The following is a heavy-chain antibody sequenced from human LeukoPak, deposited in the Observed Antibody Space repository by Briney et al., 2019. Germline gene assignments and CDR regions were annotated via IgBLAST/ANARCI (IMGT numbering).Heavy chain of an antibody. CDR3: AKSETVDY. V-gene: IGHV3-30*02. CDR1: GFIFSSYG. J-gene: IGHJ4*02. Sequence: GGSLRLSCAASGFIFSSYGMHWVRQAPGKGLEWVAVIWYDGSYKYYADSVKGRFTISRDNSKNTLYLQMNSLRAEDTAVYYCAKSETVDYWGQGTLVTVSS. CDR2: IWYDGSYK. D-gene: IGHD1-14*01.